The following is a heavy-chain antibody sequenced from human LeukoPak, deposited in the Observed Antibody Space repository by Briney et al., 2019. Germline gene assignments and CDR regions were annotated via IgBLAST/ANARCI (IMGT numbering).Heavy chain of an antibody. V-gene: IGHV3-23*01. CDR3: AKDRPNYYGSNGHYYRRDGDY. Sequence: GGSLRLSCAASGFTFSSYAMTGVRQSTGKGLEWVSSTSGDGGATYYSNSVKGRFTISRDNSRNTLHLQMNSLRAEDTAVYYCAKDRPNYYGSNGHYYRRDGDYWGQGTLVTVSS. D-gene: IGHD3-22*01. CDR2: TSGDGGAT. J-gene: IGHJ4*02. CDR1: GFTFSSYA.